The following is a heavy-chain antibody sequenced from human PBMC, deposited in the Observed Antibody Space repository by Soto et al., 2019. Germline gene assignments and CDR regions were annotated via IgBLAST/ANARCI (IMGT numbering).Heavy chain of an antibody. CDR2: IYSSGTT. CDR3: ARGQRFSDWFDP. D-gene: IGHD3-3*01. J-gene: IGHJ5*02. V-gene: IGHV4-4*07. CDR1: GGSIRGYY. Sequence: SETLSLTCTVSGGSIRGYYWTWIRQAAGKGLEWIGRIYSSGTTKYNPSLKSRVTMSLDTSKNQFSLRLSSVTATDTAVYYCARGQRFSDWFDPWGPGTLVTVSS.